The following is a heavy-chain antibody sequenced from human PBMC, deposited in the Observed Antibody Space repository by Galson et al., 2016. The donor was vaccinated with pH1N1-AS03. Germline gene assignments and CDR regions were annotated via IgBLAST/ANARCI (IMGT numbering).Heavy chain of an antibody. CDR1: GFTVSSKY. CDR2: IYSGSTT. D-gene: IGHD1-7*01. CDR3: ARHARVNWNYGEPFDY. Sequence: SLRLSCAASGFTVSSKYTSWVRQAPGKGLEWVSVIYSGSTTYYADSVKGRFTISRDNSKNTLYLQMYSLRAEDTAVYYCARHARVNWNYGEPFDYWGQGTLVTVSS. V-gene: IGHV3-66*04. J-gene: IGHJ4*02.